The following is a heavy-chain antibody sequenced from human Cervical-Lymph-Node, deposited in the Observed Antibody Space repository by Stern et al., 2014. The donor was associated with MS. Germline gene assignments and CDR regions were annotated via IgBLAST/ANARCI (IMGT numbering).Heavy chain of an antibody. J-gene: IGHJ4*02. D-gene: IGHD3-22*01. CDR1: GYTLTELS. CDR2: FDPEDGET. CDR3: ATATPLAMIVVDPRYFDY. Sequence: VQLVQSGAEVKKPGASVKVSCKVSGYTLTELSMHWVRQAPGKGLEWMGGFDPEDGETIYAQKFQGRVTMTEDTSTDTAYMELSSLRSEDTAVYYCATATPLAMIVVDPRYFDYWGQGTLVTVSS. V-gene: IGHV1-24*01.